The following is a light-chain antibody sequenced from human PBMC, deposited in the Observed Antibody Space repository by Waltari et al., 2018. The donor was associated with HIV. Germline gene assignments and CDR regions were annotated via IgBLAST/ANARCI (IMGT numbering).Light chain of an antibody. CDR3: ALYMTGAKWV. J-gene: IGLJ3*02. Sequence: QTVVTQAPSFSVSPGGTVTLTCAFNSDSVSINYYPGWFQQTPGQAPRTLISSTYSRSSGVPDRFSGSILGNKAALTITGAQADDDSVYFCALYMTGAKWVFGGGTKLTVL. CDR2: STY. CDR1: SDSVSINYY. V-gene: IGLV8-61*01.